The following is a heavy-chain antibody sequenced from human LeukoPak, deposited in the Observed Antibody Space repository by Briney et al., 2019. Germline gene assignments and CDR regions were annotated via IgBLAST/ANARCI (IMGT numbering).Heavy chain of an antibody. Sequence: SETLSPTCTVSGYSISSGYYWGWIRQPPGKGLEWIGSIYHSGSTYYNPSLKSRVTISVDTSKNQFSLKLSSVTAADTAVYYCARDVKYYYGSGSYKYYMDVWGKGTTVTISS. J-gene: IGHJ6*03. CDR3: ARDVKYYYGSGSYKYYMDV. V-gene: IGHV4-38-2*02. CDR1: GYSISSGYY. D-gene: IGHD3-10*01. CDR2: IYHSGST.